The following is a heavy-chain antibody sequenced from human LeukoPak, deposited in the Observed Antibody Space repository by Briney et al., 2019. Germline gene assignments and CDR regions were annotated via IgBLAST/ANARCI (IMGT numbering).Heavy chain of an antibody. J-gene: IGHJ6*03. CDR2: INHSGST. CDR3: ASGYSYGNGYYYYYYMDV. V-gene: IGHV4-39*07. D-gene: IGHD5-18*01. Sequence: SETLSLTCTVSGGSISSSNDYWSWIRQPPGKGLEWIGEINHSGSTNYNPSLKSRVTISVDTSKNQFSLKLSSVTAADTAVYYCASGYSYGNGYYYYYYMDVWGKGTTVTVSS. CDR1: GGSISSSNDY.